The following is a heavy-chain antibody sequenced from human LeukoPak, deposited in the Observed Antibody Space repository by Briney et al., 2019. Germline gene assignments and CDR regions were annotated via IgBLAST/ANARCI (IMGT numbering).Heavy chain of an antibody. CDR1: GFTFSSYS. J-gene: IGHJ4*02. Sequence: GGSLRLSCAASGFTFSSYSMNWVGQAPGKGREWVSSISSSSSYIYYAASVKGRFTISRDNAKNSLYLQMNSLRAEDTAVYYCARRNAGEPAYWGQGTLVTVSS. D-gene: IGHD7-27*01. V-gene: IGHV3-21*01. CDR3: ARRNAGEPAY. CDR2: ISSSSSYI.